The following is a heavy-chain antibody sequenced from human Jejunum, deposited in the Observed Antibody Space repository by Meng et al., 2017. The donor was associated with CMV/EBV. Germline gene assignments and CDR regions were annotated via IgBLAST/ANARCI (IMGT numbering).Heavy chain of an antibody. V-gene: IGHV4-4*07. CDR1: GGSIGNYY. J-gene: IGHJ4*02. CDR3: ARHEVVGTAIFDY. Sequence: QGQLTESGPGLVKPPEPLSRTCTVSGGSIGNYYGSWIRQPAGKGLEYIGRIYSSGTTKYNPSLNSRVTMSVDTSKNQFSLKVRSVTAADTAVYLCARHEVVGTAIFDYWGQGTLVTVSS. CDR2: IYSSGTT. D-gene: IGHD6-19*01.